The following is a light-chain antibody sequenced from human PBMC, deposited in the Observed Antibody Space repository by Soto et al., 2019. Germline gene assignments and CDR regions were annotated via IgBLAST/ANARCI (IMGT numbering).Light chain of an antibody. V-gene: IGLV1-44*01. Sequence: QSVLTQPPSASGTPGQRVTISCSGSSSNIGSNAVSWYQQLPGTAPKVLIYSNNQRPSGVPDRFSGSKPGTSASLAISGLQSEDDADYYCATWDDSLNGWVFGGGTKLTVL. CDR3: ATWDDSLNGWV. J-gene: IGLJ3*02. CDR1: SSNIGSNA. CDR2: SNN.